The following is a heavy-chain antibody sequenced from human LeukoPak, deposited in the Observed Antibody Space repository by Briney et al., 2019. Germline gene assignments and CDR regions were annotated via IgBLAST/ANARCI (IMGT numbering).Heavy chain of an antibody. J-gene: IGHJ4*02. V-gene: IGHV3-30*02. CDR1: GFAFSRHG. CDR3: ARVRTDQLMLECFDY. D-gene: IGHD2-2*01. CDR2: IPYDGSNK. Sequence: GGSLRLSCAASGFAFSRHGIHWVRQAPGKGLEWVAFIPYDGSNKFYADSVKGRFTISRDNAKNSLYLQMNSLRAEDTAVYYCARVRTDQLMLECFDYWGQGTLVTVSS.